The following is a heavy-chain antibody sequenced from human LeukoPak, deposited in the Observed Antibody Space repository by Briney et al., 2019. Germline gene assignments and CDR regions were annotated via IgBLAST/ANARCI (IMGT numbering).Heavy chain of an antibody. D-gene: IGHD6-19*01. Sequence: ASVRVSCKASGYTFTSYGISWVRQAPGQGVEWMGWISAYNGNTNYAQKLQGRVTMTTDTSTSTAYMELRSLRSDDTAVYYCARDSRIAVAGTSDYWGQGTLVTVSS. CDR3: ARDSRIAVAGTSDY. J-gene: IGHJ4*02. V-gene: IGHV1-18*01. CDR1: GYTFTSYG. CDR2: ISAYNGNT.